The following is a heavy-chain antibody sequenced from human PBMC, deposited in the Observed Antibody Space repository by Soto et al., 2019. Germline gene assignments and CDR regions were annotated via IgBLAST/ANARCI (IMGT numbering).Heavy chain of an antibody. Sequence: SEPLSLTCTVFCGSVIGSPYCWSWIRQHPGEGTEWIVYIYYSGSTYYNPFLKSRVSISVDTSKNQFSLKLNSVTATDTAVYYCARTHCSSTSCYGYYYSGMDVWGQGTTVTVSS. CDR2: IYYSGST. D-gene: IGHD2-2*01. V-gene: IGHV4-31*03. CDR1: CGSVIGSPYC. CDR3: ARTHCSSTSCYGYYYSGMDV. J-gene: IGHJ6*02.